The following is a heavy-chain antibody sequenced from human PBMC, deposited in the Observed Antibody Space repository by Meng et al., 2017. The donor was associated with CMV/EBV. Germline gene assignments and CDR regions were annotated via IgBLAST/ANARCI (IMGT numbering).Heavy chain of an antibody. CDR2: INTAGSFT. D-gene: IGHD7-27*01. Sequence: EWQLVGPGVCLVQPGGSLRLSCDDSGFTVSHYWMHWVRQVPGEGPVWVSRINTAGSFTSYADYVKCRFTISRDNAKNTLYLHMHGLRVDDSAVYYCGRDLTGERDQWGQGTLVTVSS. J-gene: IGHJ4*02. CDR3: GRDLTGERDQ. CDR1: GFTVSHYW. V-gene: IGHV3-74*03.